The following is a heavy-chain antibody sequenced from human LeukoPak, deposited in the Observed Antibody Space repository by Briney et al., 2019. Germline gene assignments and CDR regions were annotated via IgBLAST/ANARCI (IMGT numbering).Heavy chain of an antibody. Sequence: ASVKVSCKASGYTFTGYYMHWVRQAPGQGLEWRGRINPNSGGTNYAQKFQGRVTMTRDTSISTAYMELSRLRSDDTAVYYCARACYYDSSGNDAFDIWGQGTMVTVSS. CDR3: ARACYYDSSGNDAFDI. V-gene: IGHV1-2*02. CDR1: GYTFTGYY. D-gene: IGHD3-22*01. CDR2: INPNSGGT. J-gene: IGHJ3*02.